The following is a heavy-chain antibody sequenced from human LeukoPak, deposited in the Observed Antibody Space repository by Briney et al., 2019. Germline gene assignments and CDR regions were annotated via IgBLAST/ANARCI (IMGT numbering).Heavy chain of an antibody. D-gene: IGHD2-2*01. CDR3: AREEIVVVPAGYYYYYGMDV. CDR2: IYSGGST. J-gene: IGHJ6*02. V-gene: IGHV3-53*01. Sequence: GGSLRLSCAASGFTVSSNYMSWVRQAPGKGLEWVSVIYSGGSTYYADSVKGRFTISRDNSKNTLYLQMNSLRAEDTAVYYCAREEIVVVPAGYYYYYGMDVWGQGTTVTVSS. CDR1: GFTVSSNY.